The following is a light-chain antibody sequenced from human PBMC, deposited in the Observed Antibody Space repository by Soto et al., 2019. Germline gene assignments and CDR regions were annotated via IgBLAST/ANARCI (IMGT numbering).Light chain of an antibody. V-gene: IGLV2-14*01. CDR3: SSYTSSTWV. CDR1: SSDIGGYNY. J-gene: IGLJ1*01. CDR2: DVS. Sequence: QSVLTQPASVSGSPGQSITISCIGTSSDIGGYNYVSWFQQHPGKAPKLMISDVSNRPSGVSNRFSGSKSGNTASLTISGLQAEDEADYYCSSYTSSTWVFGTGTKVTVL.